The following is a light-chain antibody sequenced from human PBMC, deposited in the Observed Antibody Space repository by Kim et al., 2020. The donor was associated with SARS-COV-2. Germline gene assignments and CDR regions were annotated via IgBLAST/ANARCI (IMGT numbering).Light chain of an antibody. CDR3: CSYAGSSTVI. J-gene: IGLJ2*01. CDR2: EVS. Sequence: GQSFTISCAGSSSDVRSYNLVSWYQQDPGKAPKLMIYEVSKRYSGVSNRFAGSKSGNTASLTISGLQAEDEADYYCCSYAGSSTVIFGGGTQLTVL. V-gene: IGLV2-23*02. CDR1: SSDVRSYNL.